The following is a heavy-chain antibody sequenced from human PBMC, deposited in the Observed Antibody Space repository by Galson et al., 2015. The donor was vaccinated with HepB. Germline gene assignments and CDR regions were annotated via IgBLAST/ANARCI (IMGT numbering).Heavy chain of an antibody. CDR3: ARDPPPVTIFGVVKVSWFDP. Sequence: SVKVSCKASGGTFSSDAISWVRQAPGQGLEWMGRIIPILGIANYAQKFQGRVTITADKSTSTAYMELSSLRSEDTAVYYCARDPPPVTIFGVVKVSWFDPSCHGTLVGVSS. D-gene: IGHD3-3*01. CDR2: IIPILGIA. J-gene: IGHJ5*02. V-gene: IGHV1-69*04. CDR1: GGTFSSDA.